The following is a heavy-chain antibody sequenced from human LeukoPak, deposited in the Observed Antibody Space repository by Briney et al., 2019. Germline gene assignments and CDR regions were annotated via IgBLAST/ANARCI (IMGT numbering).Heavy chain of an antibody. CDR1: GFTFSSYA. V-gene: IGHV3-23*01. D-gene: IGHD6-19*01. J-gene: IGHJ3*02. CDR3: AKDQVGWADAFDI. Sequence: PGGSLRLSCAASGFTFSSYAMNWVRQAPGKGLEWVSGISGSGGSTYFADSVKGRFTISRDNSKTIVYLQMNSLRGEDTAVYYCAKDQVGWADAFDIWGQGTMVTVSS. CDR2: ISGSGGST.